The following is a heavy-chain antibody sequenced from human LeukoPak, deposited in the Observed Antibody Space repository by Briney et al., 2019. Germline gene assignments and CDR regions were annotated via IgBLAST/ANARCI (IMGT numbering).Heavy chain of an antibody. CDR2: IYYSGST. V-gene: IGHV4-59*01. D-gene: IGHD1-26*01. Sequence: SETLSLTCTVSGGSISSYYWSWIRQPPGKGLEWIGYIYYSGSTNYNPSLKSRVTISVDTSKNQFSLKLSSVTAADTAVYYCARVPLYSGSYGGMDVWGQGTTVTVSS. J-gene: IGHJ6*02. CDR1: GGSISSYY. CDR3: ARVPLYSGSYGGMDV.